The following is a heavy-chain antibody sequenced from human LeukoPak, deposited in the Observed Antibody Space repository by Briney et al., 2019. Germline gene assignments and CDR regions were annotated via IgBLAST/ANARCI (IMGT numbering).Heavy chain of an antibody. V-gene: IGHV6-1*01. CDR3: ARETMVGFADY. J-gene: IGHJ4*02. CDR2: TYYRSKWYN. Sequence: SQTLSLTCTISGDSVSSGSASWTWIRQSPSRGFEWLGRTYYRSKWYNDYAVSVKSRIMLNPDTSKNQFSLQLNSVTPEDTALYFCARETMVGFADYWGQGTMVTVSS. D-gene: IGHD4/OR15-4a*01. CDR1: GDSVSSGSAS.